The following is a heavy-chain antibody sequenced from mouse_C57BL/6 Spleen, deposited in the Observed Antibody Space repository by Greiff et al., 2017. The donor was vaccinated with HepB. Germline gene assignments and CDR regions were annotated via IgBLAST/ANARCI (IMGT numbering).Heavy chain of an antibody. Sequence: VQLQQSGPELVKPGASVKISCKASGYTFTDYYMNWVKQSHGKSLEWIGDINPNNGGTSYNQKFKGKATLTVDKSSSTAYMELRNLTSEDSAVYYCARSQGTSAMDYWGQGTSVTVSS. CDR3: ARSQGTSAMDY. D-gene: IGHD2-14*01. CDR1: GYTFTDYY. V-gene: IGHV1-26*01. CDR2: INPNNGGT. J-gene: IGHJ4*01.